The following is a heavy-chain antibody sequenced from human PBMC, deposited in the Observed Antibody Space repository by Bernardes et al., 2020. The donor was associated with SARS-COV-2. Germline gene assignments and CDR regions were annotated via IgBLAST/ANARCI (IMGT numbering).Heavy chain of an antibody. J-gene: IGHJ6*02. Sequence: GGPLRVWLAASRLTDTTIYMSWVRQAPGLGLAWVSIIYASRQTFHVSSVHGLLAISTDYSKNTLYLQMNSLSTDDTAVYYCASSNSNVPTGYYYYYYGVDFWGQGTTVIVSS. CDR1: RLTDTTIY. D-gene: IGHD5-18*01. CDR3: ASSNSNVPTGYYYYYYGVDF. CDR2: IYASRQT. V-gene: IGHV3-53*01.